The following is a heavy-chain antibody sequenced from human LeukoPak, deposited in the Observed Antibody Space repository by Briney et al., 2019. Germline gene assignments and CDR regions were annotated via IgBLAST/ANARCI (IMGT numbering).Heavy chain of an antibody. J-gene: IGHJ4*02. CDR3: AKPFWVQLWSGFDY. CDR2: IKGDGSEK. V-gene: IGHV3-7*01. Sequence: GGSLRLSCAASGFTFSKYWMSWVRQAPGKGLEGVANIKGDGSEKSYVDSVKGRFTISRDNAKNSLFLQMNSLRAEDTAVYFCAKPFWVQLWSGFDYWGQGTPVTVSS. CDR1: GFTFSKYW. D-gene: IGHD5-18*01.